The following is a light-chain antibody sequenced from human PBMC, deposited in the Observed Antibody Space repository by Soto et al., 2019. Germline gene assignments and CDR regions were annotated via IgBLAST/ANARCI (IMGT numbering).Light chain of an antibody. CDR1: QSVISSY. J-gene: IGKJ5*01. Sequence: NVLKQSLCTLSLSPGERATLSCRAGQSVISSYVAWYQQKPGQAPRLLIYDASNRATGIPARFSGSGFGTDFTLTISSLDPEDFAVYYCQQRYRWPPITFCQVGRLEI. CDR2: DAS. V-gene: IGKV3D-20*02. CDR3: QQRYRWPPIT.